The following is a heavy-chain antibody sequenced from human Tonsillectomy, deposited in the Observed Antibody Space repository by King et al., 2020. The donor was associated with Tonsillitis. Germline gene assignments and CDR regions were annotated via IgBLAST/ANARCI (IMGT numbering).Heavy chain of an antibody. CDR2: ISGGGDNT. CDR3: AKKLQGFFDY. Sequence: VQLVESGGGLVQPGGSLRLSCAASGFICSNYAMSWVRQAPGKGREWVSAISGGGDNTYYADSVKGRFTISVDNSKNTLYLQMNSLRDEDTAVYYCAKKLQGFFDYWGQGTLVTVSS. CDR1: GFICSNYA. V-gene: IGHV3-23*04. J-gene: IGHJ4*02.